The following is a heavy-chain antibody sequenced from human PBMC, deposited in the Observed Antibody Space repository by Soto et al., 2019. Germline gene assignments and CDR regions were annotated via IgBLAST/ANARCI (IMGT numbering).Heavy chain of an antibody. J-gene: IGHJ3*02. D-gene: IGHD3-9*01. CDR2: IKSKTDGGTT. Sequence: GGSLRLSCAASGFTFSNAWMSWVRQAPGKGLEWVGRIKSKTDGGTTDYAAPVKGRFTISRDDSKNTLYLQMNSLKTEDTAVYYCTTDQSPDYDILTGSDAFDIWGQGTMVTVSS. CDR3: TTDQSPDYDILTGSDAFDI. V-gene: IGHV3-15*01. CDR1: GFTFSNAW.